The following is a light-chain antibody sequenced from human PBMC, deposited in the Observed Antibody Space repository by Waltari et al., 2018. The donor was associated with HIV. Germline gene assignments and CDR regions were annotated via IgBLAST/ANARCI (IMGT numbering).Light chain of an antibody. J-gene: IGLJ2*01. CDR3: SSFGRGNTVP. V-gene: IGLV2-14*01. Sequence: QSVLTQPASVSGSPGQSITISCTGTSSDVGSYNYVSWYQLYPGKYPKVMMFEFNYRPSGVSDRFSGSKSGHTASLTISGLQVEDEAVYFCSSFGRGNTVPFGGGTKVTVL. CDR1: SSDVGSYNY. CDR2: EFN.